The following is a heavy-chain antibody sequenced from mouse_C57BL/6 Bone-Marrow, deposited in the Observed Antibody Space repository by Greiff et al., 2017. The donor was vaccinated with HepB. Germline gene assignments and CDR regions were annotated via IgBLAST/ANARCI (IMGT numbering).Heavy chain of an antibody. CDR2: IYPRSGNT. V-gene: IGHV1-81*01. Sequence: QVQLQHSGAELARPGASVKLSCKASGYTFTSYGISWVKQRTGQGLEWIGEIYPRSGNTYYNEKFKGKATLTADKSSSTAYMELRSLTSEDSAVYFCATMGTTVVATDFDYWGQGTTLTVSS. CDR3: ATMGTTVVATDFDY. J-gene: IGHJ2*01. D-gene: IGHD1-1*01. CDR1: GYTFTSYG.